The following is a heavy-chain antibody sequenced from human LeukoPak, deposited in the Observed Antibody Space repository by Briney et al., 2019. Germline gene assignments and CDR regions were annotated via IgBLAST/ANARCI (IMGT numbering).Heavy chain of an antibody. CDR1: GFTFSNYA. CDR2: ISGGGRRT. CDR3: AKGPTPEGYYFDY. J-gene: IGHJ4*02. D-gene: IGHD2-15*01. Sequence: QTGGSLRLSCAASGFTFSNYAMTWVRQAPGKGLEWVSAISGGGRRTCYADSVKGRFTISRDNSKNTLYLQVNSLRAEDTAVYYCAKGPTPEGYYFDYWGQGTLVTVSS. V-gene: IGHV3-23*01.